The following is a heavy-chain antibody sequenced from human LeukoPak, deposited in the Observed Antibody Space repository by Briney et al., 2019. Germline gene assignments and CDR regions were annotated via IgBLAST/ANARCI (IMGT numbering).Heavy chain of an antibody. CDR3: VRETYSDY. CDR2: INQDGSQK. V-gene: IGHV3-7*01. J-gene: IGHJ4*02. CDR1: GFTFSSYW. Sequence: GGSLRLSCAASGFTFSSYWMSWVRQAPGKGLEWVANINQDGSQKNFVDSVKGRFTISRDNAKNSLYLKMNSLRAEDTAVYYCVRETYSDYWGQGTLVTVSS.